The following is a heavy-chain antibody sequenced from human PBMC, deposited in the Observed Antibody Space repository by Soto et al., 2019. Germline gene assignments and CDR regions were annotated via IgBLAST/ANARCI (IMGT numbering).Heavy chain of an antibody. CDR3: ARRRRVVDFWSGLSRHHPGNNWFDP. CDR1: GGSFSGYY. Sequence: QVQLQQWGAGLLKPSETLSLTCAVYGGSFSGYYWSWIRQPPGKGLEWIGEINHSGSTNYNPSLKSRVTISVDTSKNQFSLKLSSVTAADTAVYYCARRRRVVDFWSGLSRHHPGNNWFDPWGQGTLVTVSS. CDR2: INHSGST. V-gene: IGHV4-34*01. J-gene: IGHJ5*02. D-gene: IGHD3-3*01.